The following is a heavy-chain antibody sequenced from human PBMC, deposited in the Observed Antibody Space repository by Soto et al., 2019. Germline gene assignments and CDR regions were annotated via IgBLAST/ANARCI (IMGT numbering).Heavy chain of an antibody. V-gene: IGHV4-39*01. CDR1: GGSISSSSYY. CDR2: IYYSGST. Sequence: SETLSLTCTVSGGSISSSSYYWGWIRQPPGKGLEWIGSIYYSGSTYYNPSLKSRVTISVDTSKNQFSLKMSSVTAADTAVYYCARNKYQDYGDIWFDPWGQGTLVTVSS. D-gene: IGHD4-17*01. CDR3: ARNKYQDYGDIWFDP. J-gene: IGHJ5*02.